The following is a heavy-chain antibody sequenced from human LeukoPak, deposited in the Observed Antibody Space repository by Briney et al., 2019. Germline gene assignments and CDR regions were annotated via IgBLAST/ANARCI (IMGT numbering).Heavy chain of an antibody. CDR1: GYTFTGYY. CDR2: INPNSGGT. CDR3: AREENYDSSGYRDFDY. D-gene: IGHD3-22*01. J-gene: IGHJ4*02. Sequence: ASVKVSCKASGYTFTGYYMHWVRQAPGQELEWMGWINPNSGGTNYAQKFQGRVTMTRDTSISTAYMELSRLRSDDTAVYYCAREENYDSSGYRDFDYWGQGTLVTVSS. V-gene: IGHV1-2*02.